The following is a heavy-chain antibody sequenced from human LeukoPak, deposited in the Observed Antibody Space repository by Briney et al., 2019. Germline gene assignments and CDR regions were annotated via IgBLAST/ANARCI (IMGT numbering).Heavy chain of an antibody. CDR2: ISYDGSNK. Sequence: GGCLRLSCAASGFTFSSYGMHWVRQAPGKGLEWVAVISYDGSNKYYADSVKGRFTISRDNSKNTLYLQMNSLRAEDTAVYYCAKARSSWPLGGAFDIWGQGTMVTVSS. J-gene: IGHJ3*02. CDR3: AKARSSWPLGGAFDI. V-gene: IGHV3-30*18. CDR1: GFTFSSYG. D-gene: IGHD6-13*01.